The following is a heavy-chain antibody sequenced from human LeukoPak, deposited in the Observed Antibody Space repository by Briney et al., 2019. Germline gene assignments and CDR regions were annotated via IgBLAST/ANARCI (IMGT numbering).Heavy chain of an antibody. CDR3: ASRPGGSTWYGVFDY. CDR1: GASMSNHF. V-gene: IGHV4-59*11. Sequence: SETLSLTCTVSGASMSNHFWSWIRQPPGKGLEWIGYIYGSDTTNYNPSLKSRVTTSVDTSENQFSLKLSSVTAADTALYYCASRPGGSTWYGVFDYWSRGTLVTVSS. CDR2: IYGSDTT. J-gene: IGHJ4*02. D-gene: IGHD6-13*01.